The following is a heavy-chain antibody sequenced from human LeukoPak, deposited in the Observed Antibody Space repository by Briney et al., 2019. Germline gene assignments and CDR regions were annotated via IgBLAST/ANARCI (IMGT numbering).Heavy chain of an antibody. CDR3: ARALYSSSWYGGWYYFDY. Sequence: GGSLRLSCAASGFTFSSYAMHWVRQAPGKGLEWVAVISYDGSNKYYADSVKGRFTISRDNSKNTLYLQMNSLRAEDTAAYYCARALYSSSWYGGWYYFDYWGQGTLVTVSS. J-gene: IGHJ4*02. V-gene: IGHV3-30*04. CDR2: ISYDGSNK. D-gene: IGHD6-13*01. CDR1: GFTFSSYA.